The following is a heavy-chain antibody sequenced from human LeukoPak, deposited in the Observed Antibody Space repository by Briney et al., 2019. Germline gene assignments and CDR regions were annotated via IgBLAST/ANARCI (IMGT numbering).Heavy chain of an antibody. CDR1: GGSISSSSYY. V-gene: IGHV4-39*07. CDR3: AREWPRYYFDY. Sequence: PSETLSLTCTVSGGSISSSSYYWGWIRQPPGKGLEWIGSIYYSGSTYYNPSLESRVTISVDTSKNQFSLKLSSVAAADTAVYYCAREWPRYYFDYWGQGTLVTVSS. CDR2: IYYSGST. J-gene: IGHJ4*02. D-gene: IGHD5-12*01.